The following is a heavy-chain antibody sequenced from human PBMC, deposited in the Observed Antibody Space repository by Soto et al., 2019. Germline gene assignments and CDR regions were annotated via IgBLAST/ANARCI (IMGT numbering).Heavy chain of an antibody. CDR1: GASITSSSY. CDR2: FSLSGTT. D-gene: IGHD2-8*02. Sequence: QVQLQESGPGLMKPSETLSLTCTVSGASITSSSYWSWIRQPAGKGLEWIGRFSLSGTTNYNPSLRSRVTMSADVSKNQFSLRLTSVPAADTALYYCAGGMTPPGAPAWYYFDSWGQGTLVTVSS. CDR3: AGGMTPPGAPAWYYFDS. V-gene: IGHV4-4*07. J-gene: IGHJ4*02.